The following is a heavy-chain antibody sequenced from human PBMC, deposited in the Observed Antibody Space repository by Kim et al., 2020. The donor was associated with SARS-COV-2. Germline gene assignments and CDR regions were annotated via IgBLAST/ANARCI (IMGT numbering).Heavy chain of an antibody. J-gene: IGHJ6*02. CDR3: ARDLVRRCDVDV. CDR2: IRSSSNYI. CDR1: GFTFSSYS. V-gene: IGHV3-21*01. Sequence: GGSLRLSCAASGFTFSSYSMTWVRQAPGKGLEWVSSIRSSSNYIYYADSVKGRFTISRDNAKNSLYLHMNSLRAEDTAVYYCARDLVRRCDVDVWGQGTTVTVSS. D-gene: IGHD6-13*01.